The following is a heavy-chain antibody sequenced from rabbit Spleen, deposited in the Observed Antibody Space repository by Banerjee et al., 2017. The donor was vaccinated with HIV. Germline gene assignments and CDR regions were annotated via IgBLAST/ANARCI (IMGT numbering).Heavy chain of an antibody. D-gene: IGHD4-1*01. CDR2: IDPVFGIT. J-gene: IGHJ6*01. V-gene: IGHV1S45*01. CDR1: GFTLSSYYM. Sequence: QEQLEESAGGLVQPGGSLKLSCKASGFTLSSYYMNWVRQAPGKGLEWIGYIDPVFGITYYANWVNGRFSFSKISSTTVTLQVTSLTVADTATYFCARDLTGVIGWNFGWWGPGTLVTVS. CDR3: ARDLTGVIGWNFGW.